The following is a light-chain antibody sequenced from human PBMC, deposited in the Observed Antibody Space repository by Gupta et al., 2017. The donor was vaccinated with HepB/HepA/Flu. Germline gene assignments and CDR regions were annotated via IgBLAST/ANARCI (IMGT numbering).Light chain of an antibody. V-gene: IGLV3-21*03. J-gene: IGLJ3*02. CDR3: QVWDTSSEGV. CDR1: NIGSKK. Sequence: SFVLTQPPPVSVAPGKTARITCGGNNIGSKKVHWYQKKPGQAPVLGVYDDTNRPSGIPERFSGSNSRNTATLTISRVAAGDEAYDDCQVWDTSSEGVCGGGTQLAVL. CDR2: DDT.